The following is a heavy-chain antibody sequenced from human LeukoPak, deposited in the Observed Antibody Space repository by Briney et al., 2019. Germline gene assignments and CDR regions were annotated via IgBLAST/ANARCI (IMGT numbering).Heavy chain of an antibody. Sequence: PSETLSLTCTVSGGSISSYYWSWVRQAPGKGLEWVTALSGGGDSTYYADSVKGRFTVSRDNSKSTLYLQMNSLRAEDTAVYYCTKGSGSSRPYYFDYWGQGTLVTVSS. V-gene: IGHV3-23*01. CDR1: GGSISSYY. D-gene: IGHD6-6*01. CDR2: LSGGGDST. CDR3: TKGSGSSRPYYFDY. J-gene: IGHJ4*02.